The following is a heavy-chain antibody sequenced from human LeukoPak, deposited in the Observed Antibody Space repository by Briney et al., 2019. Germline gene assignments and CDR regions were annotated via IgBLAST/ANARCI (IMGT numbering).Heavy chain of an antibody. CDR3: AGGYIYGSTYYYMDV. V-gene: IGHV4-59*01. D-gene: IGHD5-18*01. J-gene: IGHJ6*03. CDR2: IFYSGST. Sequence: SETLSLTCTVSGGSISSYYWSWIRQPPGKGLEWIGYIFYSGSTNYNPSLKSRVTISVDTSKNQFSLKLSSVTAADTALYYCAGGYIYGSTYYYMDVWGKGTTVTISS. CDR1: GGSISSYY.